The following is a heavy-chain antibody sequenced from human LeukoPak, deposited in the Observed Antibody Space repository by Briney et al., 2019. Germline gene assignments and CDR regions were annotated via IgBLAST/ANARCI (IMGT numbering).Heavy chain of an antibody. Sequence: PSETLSLTCTVSGGSISSYYWSWVRQPPGKGLGWIGYIYTSGSTNYNPSLKSRVTISVDTSKNQFSLKLSSVTAADTAVYYCARGVRRWLQLGGEFDYWGQGTLVTVSS. CDR3: ARGVRRWLQLGGEFDY. CDR2: IYTSGST. CDR1: GGSISSYY. D-gene: IGHD5-24*01. J-gene: IGHJ4*02. V-gene: IGHV4-4*09.